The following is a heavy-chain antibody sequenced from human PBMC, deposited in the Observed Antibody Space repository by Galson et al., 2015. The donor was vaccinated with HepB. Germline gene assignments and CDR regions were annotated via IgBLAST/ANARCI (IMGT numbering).Heavy chain of an antibody. V-gene: IGHV3-21*01. J-gene: IGHJ4*02. CDR2: ISSSSSYI. Sequence: LRLSCAASGFTFSSYSMNWVRQAPGKGLEWVSSISSSSSYIYYADSVKGRFTISRDNAKNSLYLQMNSLRAEDTAVYYCARFRGGSPGLFDYWGQGTLVTVSS. CDR1: GFTFSSYS. CDR3: ARFRGGSPGLFDY. D-gene: IGHD3-16*01.